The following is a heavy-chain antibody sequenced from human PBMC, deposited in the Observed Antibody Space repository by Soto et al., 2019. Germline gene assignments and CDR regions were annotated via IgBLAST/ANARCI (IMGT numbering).Heavy chain of an antibody. D-gene: IGHD3-16*02. CDR3: AGVIGNYFDY. CDR2: IIPILGVA. CDR1: GGTFSRYT. J-gene: IGHJ4*02. Sequence: SVKVSCKASGGTFSRYTISWVRQAPGQGLEWMGRIIPILGVANYAQKLQGRVTITADKSTSTAYMELSSLRSEDTAVYYCAGVIGNYFDYWGQGTLVTVSS. V-gene: IGHV1-69*02.